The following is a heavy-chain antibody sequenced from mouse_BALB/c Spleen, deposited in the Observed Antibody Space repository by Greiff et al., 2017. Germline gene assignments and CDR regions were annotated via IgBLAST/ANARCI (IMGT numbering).Heavy chain of an antibody. D-gene: IGHD2-10*01. Sequence: VQLQESGPGLVAPSQSLSITCTVSGFSLTGYGVNWVRQPPGKGLEWLGMIWGDGSTDYNSALKSRLSISKDNSKSQVFLKMNSLQTDDTARYYCASSYYGNYVWYFDVWGAGTTVTVSS. V-gene: IGHV2-6-7*01. CDR2: IWGDGST. CDR1: GFSLTGYG. J-gene: IGHJ1*01. CDR3: ASSYYGNYVWYFDV.